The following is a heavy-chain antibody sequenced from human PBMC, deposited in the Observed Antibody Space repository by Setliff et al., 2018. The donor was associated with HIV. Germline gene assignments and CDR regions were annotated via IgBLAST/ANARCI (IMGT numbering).Heavy chain of an antibody. Sequence: SETLSLTCKVSGGSISSYYWTWIRQPPGKGPEWIGSVYYSGSTHYNPSLKSRVTISVDTSKNQFSLKLSSVTAADTAVYYCATHGAQWGQGTLVTVSS. J-gene: IGHJ4*02. CDR1: GGSISSYY. V-gene: IGHV4-59*04. CDR2: VYYSGST. D-gene: IGHD1-26*01. CDR3: ATHGAQ.